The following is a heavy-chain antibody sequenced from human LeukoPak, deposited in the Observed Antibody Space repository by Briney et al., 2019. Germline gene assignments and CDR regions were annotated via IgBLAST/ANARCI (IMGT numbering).Heavy chain of an antibody. CDR2: IYYSGST. J-gene: IGHJ4*02. CDR1: GGSISSYY. Sequence: SETLSLTCTVSGGSISSYYWSWIRQPPGKGLEWIGYIYYSGSTNYNPSLKSRVTISVDTSKNQFSLKLSSVTAADTAVYYCAREGGYPRYFDYWGQGTLVTVSS. V-gene: IGHV4-59*01. D-gene: IGHD5-12*01. CDR3: AREGGYPRYFDY.